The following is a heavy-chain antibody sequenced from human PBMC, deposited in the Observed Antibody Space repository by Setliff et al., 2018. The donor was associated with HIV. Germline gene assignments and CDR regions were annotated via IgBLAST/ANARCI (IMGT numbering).Heavy chain of an antibody. Sequence: ASVKVSCKASGYTFTSYHIHWVRQAPGQGLEWMGVINPSGGSTSYAQKFQGRVTMTRGTSSGTVYMELSGLRFEDTAMYYCARVGERWLQFYYFDNWGQGTLVTVSS. CDR2: INPSGGST. D-gene: IGHD5-12*01. J-gene: IGHJ4*02. CDR3: ARVGERWLQFYYFDN. CDR1: GYTFTSYH. V-gene: IGHV1-46*01.